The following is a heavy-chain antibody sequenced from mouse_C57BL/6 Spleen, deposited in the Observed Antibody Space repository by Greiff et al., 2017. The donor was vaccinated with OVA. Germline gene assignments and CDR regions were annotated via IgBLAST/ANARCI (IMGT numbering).Heavy chain of an antibody. J-gene: IGHJ3*01. CDR2: IDPENGDT. CDR1: GFTFTDDY. D-gene: IGHD3-1*01. V-gene: IGHV14-4*01. Sequence: VQLQQSGAELVRPGASVKLSCTASGFTFTDDYMHWVKQRPEQGLEWIGWIDPENGDTEYASKFQGKATITADTSSNTAYLQLSSLTSEDTAVYYCTSSGAYWGQGTLVTVSA. CDR3: TSSGAY.